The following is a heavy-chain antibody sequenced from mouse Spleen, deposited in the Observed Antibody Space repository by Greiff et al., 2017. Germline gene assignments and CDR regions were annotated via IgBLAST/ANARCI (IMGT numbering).Heavy chain of an antibody. CDR2: IDPNSGGT. CDR3: ALLYGSGYYYAMDY. J-gene: IGHJ4*01. CDR1: GYTFTSYW. Sequence: VQLQQSGAELVKPGASVKLSCKASGYTFTSYWMHWVKQRPGRGLEWIGRIDPNSGGTKYNEKFKSKATLTVDKPSSTAYMQLSSLTSEDSAVYYCALLYGSGYYYAMDYWGQGTSVTVSS. V-gene: IGHV1-72*01. D-gene: IGHD1-1*01.